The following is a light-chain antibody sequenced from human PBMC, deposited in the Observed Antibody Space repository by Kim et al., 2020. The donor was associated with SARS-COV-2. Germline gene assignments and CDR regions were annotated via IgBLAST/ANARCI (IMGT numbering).Light chain of an antibody. V-gene: IGKV3-20*01. CDR3: QQYGSSAWT. Sequence: EIVLTQSPGPLSLSPGERATLSCRASQSVSSSYLAWYQQKPGQAPRLLIYGASSATGIPDRFSGSGSGTDFTLTINRLEPEDFAVYYCQQYGSSAWTFGQGTKVDIK. J-gene: IGKJ1*01. CDR2: GAS. CDR1: QSVSSSY.